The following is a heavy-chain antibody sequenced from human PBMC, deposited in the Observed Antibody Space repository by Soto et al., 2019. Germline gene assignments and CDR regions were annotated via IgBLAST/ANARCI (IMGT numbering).Heavy chain of an antibody. CDR2: IHHSGNS. CDR3: AKWNEMKRSFDD. Sequence: SETLSLTCTVSAFSISNYYWNWIRQPPEKGLEWIGFIHHSGNSMSNPSLRSRLTMSVDTTEGQISLNLRAVTAADTAVYYCAKWNEMKRSFDDWGQGILVTVSS. V-gene: IGHV4-59*01. CDR1: AFSISNYY. D-gene: IGHD1-1*01. J-gene: IGHJ4*02.